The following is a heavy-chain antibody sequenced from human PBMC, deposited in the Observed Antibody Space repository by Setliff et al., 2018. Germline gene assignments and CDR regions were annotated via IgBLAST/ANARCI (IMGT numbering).Heavy chain of an antibody. J-gene: IGHJ4*02. Sequence: ASVKVSCKTSGYTFSSYGVVWVRHAPGQGPEWMGWISGFNGNTNYAQSVRDRLIMTADKSTSTSYMQMNGLRAEDTAVYYCVRDSGNSGMIDYWGQGTPVTVSS. CDR2: ISGFNGNT. CDR1: GYTFSSYG. D-gene: IGHD6-25*01. V-gene: IGHV1-18*01. CDR3: VRDSGNSGMIDY.